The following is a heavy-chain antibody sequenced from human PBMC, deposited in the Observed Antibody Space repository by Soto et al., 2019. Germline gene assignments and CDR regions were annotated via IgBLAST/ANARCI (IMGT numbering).Heavy chain of an antibody. CDR2: IFYSGST. CDR1: GGSISSYY. CDR3: ASMIGDPVLSFDS. V-gene: IGHV4-59*01. Sequence: QVQLQESGPGLVKPSETLSLTCTVSGGSISSYYWSWIRQPPGKGLEWIGFIFYSGSTSYNPSLTSRVTISRDTSEYRFSLKLNSVTAADTAVYYCASMIGDPVLSFDSWGQGTLVAVSS. D-gene: IGHD3-10*02. J-gene: IGHJ5*01.